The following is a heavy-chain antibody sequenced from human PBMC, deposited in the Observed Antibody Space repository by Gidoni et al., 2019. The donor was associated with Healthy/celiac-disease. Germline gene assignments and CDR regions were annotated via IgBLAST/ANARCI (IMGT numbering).Heavy chain of an antibody. Sequence: EVQLVESGGGLVKPGGSLRLSCAASGFTFSSYSMNWVRQAPGKGLGWVSSISSSSSYIYYADSVKGRFTISRDNAKNALYLQMNSLRAEDTAVYYCARGGGYYYDSSGYSADYWGQGTLVTVSS. CDR2: ISSSSSYI. D-gene: IGHD3-22*01. V-gene: IGHV3-21*01. J-gene: IGHJ4*02. CDR3: ARGGGYYYDSSGYSADY. CDR1: GFTFSSYS.